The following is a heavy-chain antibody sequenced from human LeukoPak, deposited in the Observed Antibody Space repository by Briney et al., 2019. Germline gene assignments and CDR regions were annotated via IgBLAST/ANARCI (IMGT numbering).Heavy chain of an antibody. CDR1: GGSISSGDFY. J-gene: IGHJ5*02. CDR3: ARGCPYTSRHGWFDP. Sequence: PSETLSLTCTVSGGSISSGDFYWTWIRQPPGKGLEWIGYIYYSGNTYYNASLKSRLTISVDSSKNQFSLKLNSVTAADTAVYYCARGCPYTSRHGWFDPWGQGTLVTVSS. CDR2: IYYSGNT. D-gene: IGHD2-2*02. V-gene: IGHV4-30-4*08.